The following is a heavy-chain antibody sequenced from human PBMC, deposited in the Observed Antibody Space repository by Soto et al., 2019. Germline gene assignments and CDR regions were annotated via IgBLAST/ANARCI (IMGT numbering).Heavy chain of an antibody. D-gene: IGHD4-17*01. Sequence: SETLSLTCAVSGGSSSSGGYSWSWIRQPPGQGLEWIGYIYHSGSTYYNPSLKSRVTISVDRSKNQFSLKLSSVTAADTAVYYCARGAVTNWFDPWGQGTLVTVSS. CDR2: IYHSGST. J-gene: IGHJ5*02. CDR3: ARGAVTNWFDP. V-gene: IGHV4-30-2*01. CDR1: GGSSSSGGYS.